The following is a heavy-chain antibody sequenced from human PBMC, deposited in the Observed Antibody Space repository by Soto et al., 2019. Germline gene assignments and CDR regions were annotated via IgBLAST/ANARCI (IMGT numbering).Heavy chain of an antibody. J-gene: IGHJ4*02. V-gene: IGHV3-23*01. CDR2: IGPSGADT. Sequence: GGSLRLSCATSGFTFSGCAMSWVRQAPGKGLEWVSGIGPSGADTDYADSVKGRFTISRDNSQNTLYLQMNSLRAEDTAIYYCAKEGVNSRTDFDFWGQGTLVTVSS. CDR1: GFTFSGCA. D-gene: IGHD3-10*01. CDR3: AKEGVNSRTDFDF.